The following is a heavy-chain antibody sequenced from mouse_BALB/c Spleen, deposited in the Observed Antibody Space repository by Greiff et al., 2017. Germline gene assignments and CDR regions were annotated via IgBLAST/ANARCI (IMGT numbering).Heavy chain of an antibody. D-gene: IGHD4-1*01. CDR3: ARRGLGQGDWYFDV. CDR2: ISSGGSYT. J-gene: IGHJ1*01. V-gene: IGHV5-6*01. Sequence: EVQGVESGGDLVKPGGSLKLSCAASGFTFSSYGMSWVRQTPDKRLEWVATISSGGSYTYYPDSVKRRFTISRDNAKNTLYLQMSSLKSEDTAMYYCARRGLGQGDWYFDVWGAGTTVTVSS. CDR1: GFTFSSYG.